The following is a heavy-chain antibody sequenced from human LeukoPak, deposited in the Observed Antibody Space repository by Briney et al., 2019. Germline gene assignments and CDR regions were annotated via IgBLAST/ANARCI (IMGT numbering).Heavy chain of an antibody. CDR2: ISSRGKTV. Sequence: GGSLRLSCTASGFTFSDYYMSWIRQAPDKGLEWVSYISSRGKTVHYADSVKGRFTTSRDNAEMSLYLQMDSLRAEDTAIYFCARGRDGYKYWGPGTRVTVSS. CDR1: GFTFSDYY. CDR3: ARGRDGYKY. D-gene: IGHD5-24*01. V-gene: IGHV3-11*01. J-gene: IGHJ4*02.